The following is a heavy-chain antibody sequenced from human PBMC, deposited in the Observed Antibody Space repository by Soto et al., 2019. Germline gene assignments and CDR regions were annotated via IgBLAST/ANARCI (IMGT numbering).Heavy chain of an antibody. CDR3: ARVATCPRYFDP. CDR2: IIPIFGTA. Sequence: SVKVSCKASGGTFSSYAISWVRQAPGQGLEWMGGIIPIFGTANYAQKFQGRVTITADESTSTAYMELSSLRSEDTAVYYCARVATCPRYFDPWGRGTLVTVSS. CDR1: GGTFSSYA. V-gene: IGHV1-69*13. J-gene: IGHJ2*01.